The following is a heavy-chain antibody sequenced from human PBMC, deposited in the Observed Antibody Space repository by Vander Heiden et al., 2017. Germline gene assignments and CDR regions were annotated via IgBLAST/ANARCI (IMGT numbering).Heavy chain of an antibody. D-gene: IGHD6-19*01. CDR2: IKQDGSEK. CDR3: AGGRGWLTDY. J-gene: IGHJ4*02. CDR1: GITCSSYW. V-gene: IGHV3-7*01. Sequence: EVQLVESGGGLVQPGGSLKVSCEASGITCSSYWMNWFRQAPGKGLEWVANIKQDGSEKRYIDSVKGRFAISRDNAKQSVYLQMNNLRVDDSAVYYCAGGRGWLTDYWGQGVLVTVSS.